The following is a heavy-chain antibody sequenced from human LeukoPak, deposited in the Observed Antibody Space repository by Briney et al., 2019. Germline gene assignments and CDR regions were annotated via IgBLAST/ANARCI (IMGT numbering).Heavy chain of an antibody. V-gene: IGHV3-7*04. D-gene: IGHD3-16*01. CDR2: IKQDGSEK. Sequence: GGSLRLSCAASGFTFSNYRMSWVRQPPEKGEEWVANIKQDGSEKYYVDSVKGRFTISRDNAKNSLYLQMNSLRADDTAVYYCARGGRAYGDWGQGTLVTVSS. J-gene: IGHJ4*02. CDR3: ARGGRAYGD. CDR1: GFTFSNYR.